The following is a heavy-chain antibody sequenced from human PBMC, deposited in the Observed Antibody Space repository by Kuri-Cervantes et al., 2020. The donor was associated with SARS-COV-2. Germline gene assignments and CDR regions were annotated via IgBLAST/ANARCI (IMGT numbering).Heavy chain of an antibody. CDR1: GFSFSNYA. Sequence: GESLKISCAASGFSFSNYAMSWIRQAPGKGLEWVSYISSSGSTIYYADSVKGRFTISRDNAKNSLYLQMNSLRAEDTAVYYCARGQQLIDYWGQGTLVTVSS. CDR2: ISSSGSTI. V-gene: IGHV3-11*01. J-gene: IGHJ4*02. CDR3: ARGQQLIDY. D-gene: IGHD6-13*01.